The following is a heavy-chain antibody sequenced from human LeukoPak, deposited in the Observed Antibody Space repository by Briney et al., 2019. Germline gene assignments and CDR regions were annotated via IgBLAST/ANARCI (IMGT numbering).Heavy chain of an antibody. Sequence: GGSLRLSCAASGFTFSSYGMHWVRQAPGKGLEWVAVIWYDGSNKYYADSVKGRFTISRDNSKNTLYLQMNSLRAEDTAVYYCAGGTNYYDSSGTYFDYWGQGTLVTVSS. CDR2: IWYDGSNK. CDR3: AGGTNYYDSSGTYFDY. D-gene: IGHD3-22*01. CDR1: GFTFSSYG. V-gene: IGHV3-33*01. J-gene: IGHJ4*02.